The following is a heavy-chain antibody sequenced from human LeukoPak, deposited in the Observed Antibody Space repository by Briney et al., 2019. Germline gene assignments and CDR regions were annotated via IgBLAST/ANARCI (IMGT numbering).Heavy chain of an antibody. Sequence: SVKVSCKASGGTFSSYAISWVRQAPGQGLEWMGGIIPIFGTANYAQKFQGRVTITADESTSTAYMELSSLRSEDTAVYYCAREAHSGSYRRLDYWGQGTLVTVSS. V-gene: IGHV1-69*13. CDR1: GGTFSSYA. D-gene: IGHD1-26*01. J-gene: IGHJ4*02. CDR3: AREAHSGSYRRLDY. CDR2: IIPIFGTA.